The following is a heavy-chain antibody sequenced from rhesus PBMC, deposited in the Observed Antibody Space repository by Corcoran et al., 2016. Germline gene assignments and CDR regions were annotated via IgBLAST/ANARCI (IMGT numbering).Heavy chain of an antibody. CDR2: IDGNSAST. CDR3: ASPSGRVNGYGLDS. Sequence: QVTLQQWGEGLVKPSEPLSLTCAVYGGSISGYYYWYCIRQAPGKGLEWIGNIDGNSASTNYNPSLKNRVTISKDTSKNQFSLKLSSVTAADTAVYYCASPSGRVNGYGLDSWGQGVVVTVSS. D-gene: IGHD5-24*01. J-gene: IGHJ6*01. CDR1: GGSISGYYY. V-gene: IGHV4-73*01.